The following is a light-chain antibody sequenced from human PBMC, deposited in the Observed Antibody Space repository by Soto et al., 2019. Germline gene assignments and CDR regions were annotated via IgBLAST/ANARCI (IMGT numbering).Light chain of an antibody. Sequence: QSVLTQPASVSGSPGQSITISCTGTSSDVGGYNYVSWYQQHPGKAPKLMIYEVSNRPSGVSNRFSGSKSGNTASLTISGLQAEDEADYYGSSYTTSSTHGVFGGGTKLTVL. V-gene: IGLV2-14*01. CDR2: EVS. CDR1: SSDVGGYNY. CDR3: SSYTTSSTHGV. J-gene: IGLJ3*02.